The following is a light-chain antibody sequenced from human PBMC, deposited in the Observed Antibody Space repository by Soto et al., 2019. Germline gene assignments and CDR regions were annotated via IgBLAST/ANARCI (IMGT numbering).Light chain of an antibody. CDR2: AIS. J-gene: IGKJ2*01. Sequence: DIQMTQSPSSLSASVGDGVTITCRASQKINNYLNWYQQKPGKAPQVLIYAISRLEGGVPSRFSGSGSGTDFTLTITSLQPEDFATYYCQQSFSIPYTFGQGTKLE. CDR1: QKINNY. V-gene: IGKV1-39*01. CDR3: QQSFSIPYT.